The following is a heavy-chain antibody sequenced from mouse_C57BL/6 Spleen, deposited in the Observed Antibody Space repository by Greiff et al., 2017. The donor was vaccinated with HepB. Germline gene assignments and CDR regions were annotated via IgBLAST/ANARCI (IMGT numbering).Heavy chain of an antibody. Sequence: EVKLQESGPGLVKPSQSLSLTCSVTGYSITSGYYWNWIRQFPGNKLEWMGYISYDGSNNYNPSLKNRISITRDTSKNQFFLKLNSVTTEDTATYYCAREGGIGDYGSSYWYFDVWGTGTTVTVSS. V-gene: IGHV3-6*01. D-gene: IGHD1-1*01. CDR1: GYSITSGYY. J-gene: IGHJ1*03. CDR2: ISYDGSN. CDR3: AREGGIGDYGSSYWYFDV.